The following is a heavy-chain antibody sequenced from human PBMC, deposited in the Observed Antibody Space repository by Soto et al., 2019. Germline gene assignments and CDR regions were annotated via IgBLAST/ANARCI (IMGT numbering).Heavy chain of an antibody. Sequence: EVQLVESGGGLVQPGGSLRLSCAASGFTFSNYAMDWVRQAPGKVLEYVSGISSNGVGTYYANSVKDRFTISRDNSKNTLYLQMGSLRAEDMAVYYCARREQSDDYHMDAWGKGTSVTVSS. CDR2: ISSNGVGT. V-gene: IGHV3-64*01. CDR3: ARREQSDDYHMDA. J-gene: IGHJ6*03. CDR1: GFTFSNYA. D-gene: IGHD6-19*01.